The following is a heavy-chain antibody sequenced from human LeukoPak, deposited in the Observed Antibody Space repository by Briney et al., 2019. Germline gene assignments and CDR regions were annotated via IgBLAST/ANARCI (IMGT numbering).Heavy chain of an antibody. CDR3: ARTCGSYPCSYYYGMDV. V-gene: IGHV1-18*01. CDR1: GYTFTSYG. D-gene: IGHD1-26*01. J-gene: IGHJ6*02. CDR2: ISAHNGNT. Sequence: ASVKVSCKASGYTFTSYGISWVRQAPGQGLEWMGWISAHNGNTNYVQKLQGRVTMATDTSTSTAYMELRSLRSDDTAVYYCARTCGSYPCSYYYGMDVWGQGTTVTVSS.